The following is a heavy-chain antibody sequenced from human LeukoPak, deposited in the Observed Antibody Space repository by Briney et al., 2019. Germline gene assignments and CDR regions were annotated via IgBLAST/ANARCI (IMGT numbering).Heavy chain of an antibody. CDR1: GFTFSSYS. D-gene: IGHD2-15*01. Sequence: GGSLRLSCAASGFTFSSYSMNWVRQAPGKGLEWVSSISSSSSYIYYADSVKGRFTISRDNAKNSLYLQMNSLRAEDTAVYYCARAEGDMLMVWFDPWGQGTLVTVSS. J-gene: IGHJ5*02. CDR3: ARAEGDMLMVWFDP. CDR2: ISSSSSYI. V-gene: IGHV3-21*01.